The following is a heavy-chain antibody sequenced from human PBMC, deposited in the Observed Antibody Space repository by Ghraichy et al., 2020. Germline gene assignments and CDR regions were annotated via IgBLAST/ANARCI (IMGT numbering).Heavy chain of an antibody. CDR2: IYYSGST. D-gene: IGHD3-10*01. J-gene: IGHJ3*02. Sequence: SETLSLTCTVSGGSISSGDYYWSWIRQPPGKGLEWIGYIYYSGSTYYNPSLKSRVTISVDTSKNQFSLKLSSVTAADTAVYYCARAFGPWFRELTQERFFDIWGQGTMVTVSS. V-gene: IGHV4-30-4*01. CDR1: GGSISSGDYY. CDR3: ARAFGPWFRELTQERFFDI.